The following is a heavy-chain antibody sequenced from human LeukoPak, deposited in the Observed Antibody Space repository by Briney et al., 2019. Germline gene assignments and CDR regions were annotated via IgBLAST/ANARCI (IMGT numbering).Heavy chain of an antibody. CDR3: ARDSLRYQPRGWFDP. Sequence: SETLSLTCAVSGYSISGGYYWGWIRQPPGKGLEWIGSIYHSGSTYYNPSLKSRVTISVDTSKNQFSLKLSSVTAADAAVYYCARDSLRYQPRGWFDPWGQGTLVTVSS. V-gene: IGHV4-38-2*02. D-gene: IGHD3-9*01. CDR2: IYHSGST. J-gene: IGHJ5*02. CDR1: GYSISGGYY.